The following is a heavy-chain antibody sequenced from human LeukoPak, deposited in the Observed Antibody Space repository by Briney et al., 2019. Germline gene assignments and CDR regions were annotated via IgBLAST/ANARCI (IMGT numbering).Heavy chain of an antibody. CDR1: GFTFGDYA. D-gene: IGHD3-3*01. CDR2: IRSKAYGGTT. CDR3: TRVSHDFWSGTPLLLDY. Sequence: GGSLRLXCTASGFTFGDYAMSWVRQAPGKGLEWVGFIRSKAYGGTTEYAASVKGRFTISRDDSKSIAYLQMNSLKTEDTAVYYCTRVSHDFWSGTPLLLDYWGQGTLVTVSS. V-gene: IGHV3-49*04. J-gene: IGHJ4*02.